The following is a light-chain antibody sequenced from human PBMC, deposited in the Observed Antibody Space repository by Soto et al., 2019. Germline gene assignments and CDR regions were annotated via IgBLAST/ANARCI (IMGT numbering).Light chain of an antibody. CDR2: KAS. V-gene: IGKV1-5*03. Sequence: DIQMTQSPSTLSASVGDRVTITCRASQSISSWLAWYQQKPGKAPKLLIYKASSLETGVPSRFSGSGSGTEFTLTISSLQPDYFATYYCQQYTSYYTFGQGTKLEIK. CDR1: QSISSW. CDR3: QQYTSYYT. J-gene: IGKJ2*01.